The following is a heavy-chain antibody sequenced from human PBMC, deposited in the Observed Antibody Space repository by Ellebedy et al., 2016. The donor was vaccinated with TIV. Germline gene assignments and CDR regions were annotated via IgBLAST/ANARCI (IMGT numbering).Heavy chain of an antibody. CDR2: INHSGST. CDR3: ASGRTAKNYFDY. CDR1: GGSFSGYY. Sequence: MPSETLSLTCAVYGGSFSGYYWSWIRQPPGKGLEWIGEINHSGSTNYNPSLKSRVTISVDTSKNQFSLKLSYVTAADTAVYYCASGRTAKNYFDYWGQGTLVTVSS. V-gene: IGHV4-34*01. J-gene: IGHJ4*02. D-gene: IGHD1-1*01.